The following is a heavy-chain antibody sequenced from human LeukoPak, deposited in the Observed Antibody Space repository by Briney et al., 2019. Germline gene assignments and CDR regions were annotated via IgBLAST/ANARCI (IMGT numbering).Heavy chain of an antibody. Sequence: GGSLRLSCAASGFTFSSYSMNWVRQAPGKGLEWVSSISSSSSYIYYADSVKGRFTISRDNAKNSLYLQMNSLRAEDTAVYYCARDQTAWAVAGQNYFDYWGQGTLVTVSS. CDR3: ARDQTAWAVAGQNYFDY. CDR2: ISSSSSYI. J-gene: IGHJ4*02. V-gene: IGHV3-21*01. D-gene: IGHD6-19*01. CDR1: GFTFSSYS.